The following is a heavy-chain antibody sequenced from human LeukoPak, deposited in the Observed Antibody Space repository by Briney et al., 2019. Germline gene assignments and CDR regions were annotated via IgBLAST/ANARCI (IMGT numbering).Heavy chain of an antibody. Sequence: PSETLSLTCAVSGGSISSSSYYWGWIRQPPGKGLEWIGSIYYSGSIYYNPSLKSRVAISVDTSKNQFSLKLSSVTAADTAVYYCARRFWDYYGVFDYWGQGTLVTVSS. CDR3: ARRFWDYYGVFDY. V-gene: IGHV4-39*01. D-gene: IGHD3-10*01. CDR2: IYYSGSI. J-gene: IGHJ4*02. CDR1: GGSISSSSYY.